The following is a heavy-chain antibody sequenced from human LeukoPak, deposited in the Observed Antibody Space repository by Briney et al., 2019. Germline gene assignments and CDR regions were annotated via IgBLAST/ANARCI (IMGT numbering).Heavy chain of an antibody. D-gene: IGHD1-26*01. CDR3: ARDRAGAQKWVALDP. CDR2: ISYDGSNK. Sequence: PGRSLRLSCAVSGVTFNSHMHCVRQAPAGALEWVAAISYDGSNKKYGDSVKGRFTMSRDNFKNPLYLQMNSLRPEDTALYYCARDRAGAQKWVALDPWGQGTLVTVSS. CDR1: GVTFNSH. V-gene: IGHV3-30*14. J-gene: IGHJ5*02.